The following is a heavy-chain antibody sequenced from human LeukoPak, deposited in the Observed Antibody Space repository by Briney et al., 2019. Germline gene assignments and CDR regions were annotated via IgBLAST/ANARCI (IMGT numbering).Heavy chain of an antibody. D-gene: IGHD2-21*01. V-gene: IGHV1-69*13. CDR1: GGTFSSYA. CDR3: ARELFTFYYYYGMDV. J-gene: IGHJ6*02. CDR2: IIPIFGTA. Sequence: SVKVSCKASGGTFSSYAISWVRQAPGQGLEWMGGIIPIFGTANYAQKFQGRVTITADESTSTAYKELSSLRSEDTAVYYCARELFTFYYYYGMDVWGQGTTVTVSS.